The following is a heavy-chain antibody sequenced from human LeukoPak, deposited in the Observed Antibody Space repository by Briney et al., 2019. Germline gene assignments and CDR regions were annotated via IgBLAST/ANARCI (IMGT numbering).Heavy chain of an antibody. J-gene: IGHJ4*02. CDR3: AKDQQVGAAAYYFDS. CDR2: IANDGKDK. V-gene: IGHV3-30*18. Sequence: GGSLRLSCAASGFTFSRYGLHWVRQAPGKGLEWVAVIANDGKDKKYADSVKGRLTISRDNSKSTLYLQMNCLRAEDTAVYYCAKDQQVGAAAYYFDSWGQGTLVTVSS. D-gene: IGHD6-13*01. CDR1: GFTFSRYG.